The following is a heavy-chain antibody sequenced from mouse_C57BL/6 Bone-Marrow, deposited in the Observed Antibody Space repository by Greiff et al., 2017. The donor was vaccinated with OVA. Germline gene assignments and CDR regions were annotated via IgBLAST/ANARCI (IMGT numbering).Heavy chain of an antibody. CDR3: ARGGFYYRNYVGWYFDV. D-gene: IGHD2-5*01. CDR1: GYTFTSYW. Sequence: QVQLQQPGAELVKPGASVKLSCKTSGYTFTSYWMHWVKQRPGQGLEWIGMIHPNSGSTNYNEKFKSKATLTVDKSSSTAYMQLSSLTSEDSAVYYCARGGFYYRNYVGWYFDVWGTGTTVTVSS. CDR2: IHPNSGST. V-gene: IGHV1-64*01. J-gene: IGHJ1*03.